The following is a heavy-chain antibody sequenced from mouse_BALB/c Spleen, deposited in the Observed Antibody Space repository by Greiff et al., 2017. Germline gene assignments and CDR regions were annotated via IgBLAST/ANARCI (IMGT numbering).Heavy chain of an antibody. V-gene: IGHV1-7*01. D-gene: IGHD2-4*01. Sequence: QVQLQQSGAELAKPGASVKMSCKASGYTFTSYWMHWVKQRPGQGLEWIGYINPSTGYTEYNQKFKDKATLTADKSSSTAYMQLSSLTSEDSAVYYCAPMIGAMDYWGQGTSVTVSS. CDR1: GYTFTSYW. CDR3: APMIGAMDY. CDR2: INPSTGYT. J-gene: IGHJ4*01.